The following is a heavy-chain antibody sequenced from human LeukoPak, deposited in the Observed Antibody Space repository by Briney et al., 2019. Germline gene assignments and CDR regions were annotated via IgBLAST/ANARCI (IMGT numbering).Heavy chain of an antibody. CDR3: ATGQQVFSGRYHAEYFQH. CDR1: GYTLNKFP. CDR2: FDREENKA. J-gene: IGHJ1*01. V-gene: IGHV1-24*01. Sequence: ASVKVSCKVSGYTLNKFPMHWVRQAPGRGLEWMGGFDREENKAIYAQKFQGRVTMTEDTSTDTAYMELSSLRSEDTAVYCCATGQQVFSGRYHAEYFQHWGQGNLVTVSS. D-gene: IGHD1-26*01.